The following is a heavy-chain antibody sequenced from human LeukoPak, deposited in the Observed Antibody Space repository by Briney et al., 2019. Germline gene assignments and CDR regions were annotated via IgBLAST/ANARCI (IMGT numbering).Heavy chain of an antibody. CDR1: GCTFIAYY. J-gene: IGHJ5*02. D-gene: IGHD1-20*01. CDR3: ARGRITGGFDP. CDR2: INPNSGGT. Sequence: GASVKVSCKASGCTFIAYYMHWVRQAPGQGLEWMGWINPNSGGTNYAQKFQGRVTMTRDTSISTAYMDLSRLRSDDTAVYYCARGRITGGFDPWGQGTLVTVSS. V-gene: IGHV1-2*02.